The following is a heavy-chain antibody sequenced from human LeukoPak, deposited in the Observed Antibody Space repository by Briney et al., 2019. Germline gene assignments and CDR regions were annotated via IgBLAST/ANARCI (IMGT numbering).Heavy chain of an antibody. D-gene: IGHD3-10*01. J-gene: IGHJ5*02. V-gene: IGHV4-34*01. CDR2: INHSGST. CDR1: GGSFSGYY. Sequence: PSETLSLTCAVYGGSFSGYYWSWIRQPPGKGLEWIGEINHSGSTNYNPSLKSRVTISVDTSKNQFSLKLSSVTAADTAVYYCARQIGNLNWFDPWGQGTLVTVSS. CDR3: ARQIGNLNWFDP.